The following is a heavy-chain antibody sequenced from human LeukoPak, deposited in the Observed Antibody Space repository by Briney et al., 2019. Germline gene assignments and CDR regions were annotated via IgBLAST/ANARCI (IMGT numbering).Heavy chain of an antibody. V-gene: IGHV3-23*01. CDR2: ISGSGGST. Sequence: GGSLRLSCAASGFTFSSYAMSWVRRAPGKGLEWVSAISGSGGSTYYADSVKGRFTISRDNSKNTLYLQMNSLRAEDTAVYYCAKGYSGSYGSDYYYGMDVWGQGTTVTVSS. CDR1: GFTFSSYA. D-gene: IGHD3-10*01. J-gene: IGHJ6*02. CDR3: AKGYSGSYGSDYYYGMDV.